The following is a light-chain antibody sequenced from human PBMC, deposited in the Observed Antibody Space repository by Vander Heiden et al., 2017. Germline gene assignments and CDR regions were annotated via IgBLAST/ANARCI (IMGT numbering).Light chain of an antibody. V-gene: IGKV1-39*01. CDR2: AAS. CDR3: QQSYSTPPT. Sequence: DIQMTQSPSSLSACVGDRVTITCRASQSISSQLNWYQQKPGKAPNLLIHAASSLQSGVPSRFSGSGSGTDFTLTISSLQPEDFATYYCQQSYSTPPTFGQGTKLEIK. CDR1: QSISSQ. J-gene: IGKJ2*01.